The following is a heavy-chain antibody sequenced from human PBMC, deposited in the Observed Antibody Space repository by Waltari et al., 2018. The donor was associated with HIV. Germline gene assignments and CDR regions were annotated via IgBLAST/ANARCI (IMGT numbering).Heavy chain of an antibody. Sequence: QLQLQESGPGLVKPSETLSLTCTVSGGSISSSSYYWGWIRQPPGKGLEWIGSINYSGSTYYNPSLKSRVTISVDTSKNQFSLKLSSVTAADTAVYYCARHVSNPYYYDSSGYSSQYYFDYWGQGTLVTVSS. CDR2: INYSGST. CDR1: GGSISSSSYY. D-gene: IGHD3-22*01. CDR3: ARHVSNPYYYDSSGYSSQYYFDY. V-gene: IGHV4-39*01. J-gene: IGHJ4*02.